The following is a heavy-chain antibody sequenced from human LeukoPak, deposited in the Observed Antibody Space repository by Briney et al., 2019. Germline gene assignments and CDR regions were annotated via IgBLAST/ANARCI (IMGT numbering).Heavy chain of an antibody. J-gene: IGHJ6*03. CDR1: GGSISSYY. Sequence: SETLSLTCTVSGGSISSYYWSWIRQPPGKGLEWIGYIYDSGSTNYNPSLKSRVTISVDTSKNQFSLKLSSVTAADTAVYYCARLPYYYDSSGYPDADYMDVWGKGTTVTVSS. CDR3: ARLPYYYDSSGYPDADYMDV. CDR2: IYDSGST. V-gene: IGHV4-59*08. D-gene: IGHD3-22*01.